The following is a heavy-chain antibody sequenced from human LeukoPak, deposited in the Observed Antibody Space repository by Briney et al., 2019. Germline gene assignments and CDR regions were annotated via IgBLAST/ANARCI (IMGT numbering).Heavy chain of an antibody. D-gene: IGHD3-10*01. Sequence: SETLSLTCTVSGGSINNYYWSWIRQPPGKGLEWIGYIYYSGSTNYNPSLKSRVTISVDTSKNQFSLKLTSVTAADTAVYYCAREAVAGGSGSNYYYCGAEVWGQGTTVTVSS. V-gene: IGHV4-59*01. J-gene: IGHJ6*02. CDR2: IYYSGST. CDR3: AREAVAGGSGSNYYYCGAEV. CDR1: GGSINNYY.